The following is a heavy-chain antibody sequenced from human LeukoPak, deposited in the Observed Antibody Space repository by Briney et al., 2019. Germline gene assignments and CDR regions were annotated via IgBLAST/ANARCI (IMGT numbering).Heavy chain of an antibody. Sequence: GGSLRLSCAASGFTFSTREMNWVRQAPGKGLEWVSAISGSGGSTYYADSVKGRFTISRDNSKNTLYLQMNSLRTEDTAVYYCAKVWSGYFFDYWGQGTLVTVSS. CDR2: ISGSGGST. V-gene: IGHV3-23*01. D-gene: IGHD3-3*01. CDR1: GFTFSTRE. J-gene: IGHJ4*02. CDR3: AKVWSGYFFDY.